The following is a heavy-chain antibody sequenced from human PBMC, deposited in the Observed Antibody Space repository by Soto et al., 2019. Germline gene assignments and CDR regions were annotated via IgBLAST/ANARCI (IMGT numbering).Heavy chain of an antibody. CDR2: IDPSDSYT. CDR1: GYSFTSYW. Sequence: PGESLKISFKGSGYSFTSYWISWVRQMPGKGLEWMGRIDPSDSYTNYSPSFQGHVTISADKSISTAYLQWSSLKASDTAMYYCATGIAAAELEDYWGQGTLVTVSS. J-gene: IGHJ4*02. CDR3: ATGIAAAELEDY. V-gene: IGHV5-10-1*01. D-gene: IGHD6-13*01.